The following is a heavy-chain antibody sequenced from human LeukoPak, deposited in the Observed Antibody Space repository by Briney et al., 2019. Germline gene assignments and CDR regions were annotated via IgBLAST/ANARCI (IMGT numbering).Heavy chain of an antibody. V-gene: IGHV3-21*01. D-gene: IGHD2-15*01. CDR3: ATNSVAATLEH. Sequence: PGGSLRLSCAASGFTFSSYSMNWVRQAPGKGLEWVSSISSSSSYIYYADSVKGRFTISRDNSKNTLYLQMNSLRAEDTAVYYCATNSVAATLEHWGQGTLVTVSS. CDR1: GFTFSSYS. CDR2: ISSSSSYI. J-gene: IGHJ4*02.